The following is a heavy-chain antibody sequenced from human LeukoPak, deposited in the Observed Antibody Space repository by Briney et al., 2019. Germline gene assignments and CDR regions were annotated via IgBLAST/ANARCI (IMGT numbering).Heavy chain of an antibody. V-gene: IGHV1-46*01. Sequence: ASVKVSCKASGYTFTSYYMHWVRQAPGQGLEWMGIINPSGGSTSYAQKFQGRVTMTRDTSTSTVYMELSSLRSEDTAVYYCARTALYYYDSSGYYNFDYWGQGILVTVSS. CDR2: INPSGGST. D-gene: IGHD3-22*01. CDR1: GYTFTSYY. J-gene: IGHJ4*02. CDR3: ARTALYYYDSSGYYNFDY.